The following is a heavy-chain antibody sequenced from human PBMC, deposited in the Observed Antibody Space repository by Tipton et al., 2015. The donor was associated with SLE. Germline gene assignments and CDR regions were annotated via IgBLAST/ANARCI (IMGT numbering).Heavy chain of an antibody. D-gene: IGHD6-13*01. J-gene: IGHJ4*02. CDR3: ARVRGISSWYDY. Sequence: TLSLTCTVSGGSISFDYWSWIRQSAGRGLEWIGYIYASGSTNYNPSLKSRLTISVDTSKSQFSLKLRSVTAADTAVYYCARVRGISSWYDYWGQGTLVTVSS. CDR1: GGSISFDY. CDR2: IYASGST. V-gene: IGHV4-4*08.